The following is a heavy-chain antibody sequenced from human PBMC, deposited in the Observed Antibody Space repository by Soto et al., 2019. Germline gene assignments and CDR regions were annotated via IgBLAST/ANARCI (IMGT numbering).Heavy chain of an antibody. CDR2: INPSGGST. J-gene: IGHJ4*02. CDR1: GYRFTSYY. CDR3: ARGGMTSSMSFNF. V-gene: IGHV1-46*01. Sequence: ASVKVSCKASGYRFTSYYIHWVRQAPGQGLEWMGIINPSGGSTNYAQKFQGRDNLTIDTSTSTVYMELSRLRSEDTAVFYCARGGMTSSMSFNFWGQGTLVTVSS. D-gene: IGHD6-6*01.